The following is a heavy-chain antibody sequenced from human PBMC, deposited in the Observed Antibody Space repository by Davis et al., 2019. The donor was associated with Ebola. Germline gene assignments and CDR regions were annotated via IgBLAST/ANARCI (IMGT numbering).Heavy chain of an antibody. V-gene: IGHV3-53*01. CDR2: VHNDGRT. D-gene: IGHD6-19*01. CDR1: GFTVGSYY. J-gene: IGHJ6*03. Sequence: PGGSLRLSCAASGFTVGSYYGNWVRQAPGKGLEWVSVVHNDGRTFYADSVKGRFTISRDTSQNMFYLQMNSLRADDTAVYYCAREQWYYMDVWGKGTTVTVSS. CDR3: AREQWYYMDV.